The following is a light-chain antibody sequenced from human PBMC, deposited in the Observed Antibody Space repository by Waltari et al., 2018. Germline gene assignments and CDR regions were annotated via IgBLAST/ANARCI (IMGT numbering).Light chain of an antibody. CDR2: GAS. Sequence: TQSPSFLSASVGDRVTITCRASQSVSSKVAWYQQRPGQAPRFLIFGASTRATGIPARFSGSESGTEFTLTISSLQSEDSGVYYCQQYYSTPQTFGQGTKLEIK. J-gene: IGKJ2*01. CDR1: QSVSSK. V-gene: IGKV3-15*01. CDR3: QQYYSTPQT.